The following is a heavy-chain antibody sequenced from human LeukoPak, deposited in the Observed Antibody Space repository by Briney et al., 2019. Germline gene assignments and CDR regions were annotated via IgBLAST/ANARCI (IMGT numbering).Heavy chain of an antibody. CDR2: ISGSGGST. CDR1: GFTFSSYA. D-gene: IGHD6-13*01. CDR3: AKDRGRIAAAGDYYYGMDV. Sequence: GGSLRLSCAASGFTFSSYAMSWVRQAPGKGLERVSAISGSGGSTYYADSVKGRFTISRDNSKNTLYLQMNSLRAEDTAVYYCAKDRGRIAAAGDYYYGMDVWGQGTTVTVSS. V-gene: IGHV3-23*01. J-gene: IGHJ6*02.